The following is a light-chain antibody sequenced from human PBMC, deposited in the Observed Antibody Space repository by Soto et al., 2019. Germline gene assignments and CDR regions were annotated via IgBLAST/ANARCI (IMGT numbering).Light chain of an antibody. Sequence: QSALTQPPSASGSPGQSVTISCTGTSSDVGGYNYVSWYQQHPGKAPKLMIYEVNKRPSGVPDRFSGSKSGNTASLTVSGLQAEDEGDYYCSSHAGSKRVFGPGTKVTVL. CDR1: SSDVGGYNY. V-gene: IGLV2-8*01. CDR2: EVN. CDR3: SSHAGSKRV. J-gene: IGLJ1*01.